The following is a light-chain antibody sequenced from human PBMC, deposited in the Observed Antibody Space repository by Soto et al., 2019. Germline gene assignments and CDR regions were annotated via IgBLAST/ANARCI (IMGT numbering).Light chain of an antibody. J-gene: IGLJ1*01. CDR1: SSDVGGYNY. CDR3: SSYTSSTTLPFV. V-gene: IGLV2-14*01. Sequence: QSVLTQPPSASGSPGQSVTISCTGTSSDVGGYNYVSWYQQHPGKAPQLIIYEVSHRPSGVSDRFSGSKSDNTASLTISGLQPEDEADYYCSSYTSSTTLPFVFGTGTKVTVL. CDR2: EVS.